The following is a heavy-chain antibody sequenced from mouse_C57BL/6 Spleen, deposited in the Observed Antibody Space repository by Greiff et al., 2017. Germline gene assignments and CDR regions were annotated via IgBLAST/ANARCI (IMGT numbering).Heavy chain of an antibody. D-gene: IGHD1-1*01. CDR3: ARHSDYYGSSYHYFDY. Sequence: VQLKESGGDLVKPGGSLKLSCAASGFTFSSYGMSWVRQTPDKRLEWVATISSGGSYTYYPDSVKGRFTISRDNAKNTLYLQMSSLKSEDTAMYYCARHSDYYGSSYHYFDYWGQGTTLTVSS. CDR1: GFTFSSYG. J-gene: IGHJ2*01. CDR2: ISSGGSYT. V-gene: IGHV5-6*01.